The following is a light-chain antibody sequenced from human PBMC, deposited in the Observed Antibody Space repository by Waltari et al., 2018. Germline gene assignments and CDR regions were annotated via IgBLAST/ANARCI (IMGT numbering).Light chain of an antibody. CDR2: DAS. CDR3: QKYGTLPAT. CDR1: QSVSKY. Sequence: EIVLTQSPGTLSLSPGERATLSCRASQSVSKYLAWYQQKPGQAPRLLLYDASARATGIPDRFSGSGWGTDFSLTISRLEPEDFAVYYCQKYGTLPATFGQGTKVQ. V-gene: IGKV3-20*01. J-gene: IGKJ1*01.